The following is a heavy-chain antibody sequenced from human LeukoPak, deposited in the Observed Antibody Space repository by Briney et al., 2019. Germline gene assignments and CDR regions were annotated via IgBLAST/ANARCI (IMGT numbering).Heavy chain of an antibody. CDR1: GFTFSSYG. CDR3: AKEGIDSGSNWFGP. D-gene: IGHD6-6*01. Sequence: GRSLRLSCATSGFTFSSYGMHWVRQAPGKGREWVAVISYDGSNKYYADSVKGRFTISRDNSKNTLYLQMNSLRAEDTAVYYCAKEGIDSGSNWFGPWGQGTLVTVSS. V-gene: IGHV3-30*18. CDR2: ISYDGSNK. J-gene: IGHJ5*02.